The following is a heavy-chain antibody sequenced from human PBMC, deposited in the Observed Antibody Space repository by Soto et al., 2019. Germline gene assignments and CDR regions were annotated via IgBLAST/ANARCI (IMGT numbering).Heavy chain of an antibody. CDR2: TYYRSKWYN. CDR1: GDSVSSNSAA. D-gene: IGHD6-6*01. V-gene: IGHV6-1*01. Sequence: PSQTLSLTCAISGDSVSSNSAAWNWIRQSPSRGLEWLGRTYYRSKWYNDYAVSVKSRITTNPDTSKNQFSLQLNSVTPEDTAVYYCARDFPPPHAIAARLDDWFDPWGKGTLVTVGS. J-gene: IGHJ5*02. CDR3: ARDFPPPHAIAARLDDWFDP.